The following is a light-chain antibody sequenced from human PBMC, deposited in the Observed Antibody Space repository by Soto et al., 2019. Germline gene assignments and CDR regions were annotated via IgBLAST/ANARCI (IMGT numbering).Light chain of an antibody. CDR1: SSDVGAYNY. CDR2: EVS. V-gene: IGLV2-14*01. Sequence: QSALTQPASVSGSPGQSITISCTGTSSDVGAYNYVSWYQQHPGKAPNLVIYEVSNRPSGVSDRFSGSRSGNTASLTISGLQAEDESDYYCSSYTSSSTWVFVGGTKVTVL. CDR3: SSYTSSSTWV. J-gene: IGLJ3*02.